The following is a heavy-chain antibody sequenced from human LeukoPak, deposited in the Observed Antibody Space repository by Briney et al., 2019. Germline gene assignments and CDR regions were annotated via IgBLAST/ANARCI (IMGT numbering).Heavy chain of an antibody. CDR2: ISSSSSTI. CDR3: AKDLESYYGSGVDY. D-gene: IGHD3-10*01. CDR1: GFRFTSYS. Sequence: GGSLRLSCAASGFRFTSYSMNWVRQAPGKGLEWVSYISSSSSTIYYADSVKGRFTISRDNSKNTLYLQMNSLRAEDTALYYCAKDLESYYGSGVDYWGQGTLVTVSS. J-gene: IGHJ4*02. V-gene: IGHV3-48*01.